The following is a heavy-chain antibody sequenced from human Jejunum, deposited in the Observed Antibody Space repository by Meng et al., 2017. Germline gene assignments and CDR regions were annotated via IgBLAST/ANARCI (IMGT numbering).Heavy chain of an antibody. D-gene: IGHD2-8*02. V-gene: IGHV3-21*01. CDR2: ISAGGTYF. J-gene: IGHJ4*02. Sequence: GESPKISGAASGFTFSSYIMNWARPAPRKGLGWVSSISAGGTYFIYADAVKGRLTISRDNAKDSLYIQMNSLRAEDTAVYSCARDDGWLPQTTGSLDYWGQGTLVTVSS. CDR3: ARDDGWLPQTTGSLDY. CDR1: GFTFSSYI.